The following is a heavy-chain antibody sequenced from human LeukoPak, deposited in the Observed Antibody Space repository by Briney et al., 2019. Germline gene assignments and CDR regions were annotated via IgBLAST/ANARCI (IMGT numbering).Heavy chain of an antibody. CDR2: IYYSGST. CDR1: GGSISSGGYS. Sequence: SQTLSLTCTVSGGSISSGGYSWSWIRQAPGKGLEWIGYIYYSGSTYYNPSLKSRVTISVDTSKNQFSLKLSSVTAADTAVYYCAREVVKTGNDYYDSSGYPYYYYYMDVWGKGTTVTVSS. D-gene: IGHD3-22*01. CDR3: AREVVKTGNDYYDSSGYPYYYYYMDV. J-gene: IGHJ6*03. V-gene: IGHV4-30-4*07.